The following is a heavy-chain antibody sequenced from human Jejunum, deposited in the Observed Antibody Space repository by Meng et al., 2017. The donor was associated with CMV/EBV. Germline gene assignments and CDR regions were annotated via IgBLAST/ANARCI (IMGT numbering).Heavy chain of an antibody. CDR1: GFTFSNYG. CDR2: IEHDGSNK. CDR3: AKDVGY. V-gene: IGHV3-30*02. J-gene: IGHJ4*02. Sequence: QVQLVESGGGVVQPGGSLRLYCAASGFTFSNYGIHWVRQAPGKGLEWVAFIEHDGSNKYYADSVKGRFTISRDNSKNTLYLQMNSLRVEDTAVYYCAKDVGYWGQGTLVTVSS. D-gene: IGHD1-26*01.